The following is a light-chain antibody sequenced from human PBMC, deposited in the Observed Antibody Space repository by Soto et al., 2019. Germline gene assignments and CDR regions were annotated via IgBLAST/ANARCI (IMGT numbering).Light chain of an antibody. CDR3: AAWDDSLNGVV. CDR1: SSNIGGNT. CDR2: SNN. Sequence: QSVLTQPPSASGTPGQRVTISCSGSSSNIGGNTVNWYQQLPGTAPKLLIYSNNQRPSGVPDRFSGSKSGTSASLAISGLQSEDEADYYCAAWDDSLNGVVFGGGTKLTVL. V-gene: IGLV1-44*01. J-gene: IGLJ2*01.